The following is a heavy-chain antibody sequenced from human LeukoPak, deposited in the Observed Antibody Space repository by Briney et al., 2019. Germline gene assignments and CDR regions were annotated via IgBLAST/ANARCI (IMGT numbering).Heavy chain of an antibody. Sequence: GGSLRLSCAASGFTFSSYSMNWVRQAPGKGLEWVSSISSSSSYIYYADAVKGRFTLSRDNAKNTLYLQMNSLRAEDTAVYYCARDREWLNWFDPWGQGTLVTVSS. CDR3: ARDREWLNWFDP. V-gene: IGHV3-21*01. D-gene: IGHD3-3*01. J-gene: IGHJ5*02. CDR1: GFTFSSYS. CDR2: ISSSSSYI.